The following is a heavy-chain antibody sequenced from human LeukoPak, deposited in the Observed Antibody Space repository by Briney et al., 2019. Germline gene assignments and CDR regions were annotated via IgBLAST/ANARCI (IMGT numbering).Heavy chain of an antibody. D-gene: IGHD6-6*01. CDR3: ARLEYYSFDY. CDR1: GGSISSYY. CDR2: IYYSGST. J-gene: IGHJ4*02. Sequence: SETLSLTCTVSGGSISSYYWSWIRQPPGKGLEWIGCIYYSGSTNYNPSFKSRVTISVDTSKNQFSLKLSSVTAADTAVYYCARLEYYSFDYWGQGTLVTVSS. V-gene: IGHV4-59*08.